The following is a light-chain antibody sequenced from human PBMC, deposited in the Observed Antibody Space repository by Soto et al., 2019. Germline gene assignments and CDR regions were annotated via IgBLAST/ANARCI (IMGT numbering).Light chain of an antibody. CDR1: SSNIGTNA. CDR3: AAWDDSLNGYV. V-gene: IGLV1-44*01. Sequence: QSALTQPPSASGTPGQRVTISCSGGSSNIGTNAVNWYQQLPGTAPKLLIYNNSQRPSGVPDRFSGSKSGTSASLAISGLQSWDEADYYCAAWDDSLNGYVFGTGTKVTVL. J-gene: IGLJ1*01. CDR2: NNS.